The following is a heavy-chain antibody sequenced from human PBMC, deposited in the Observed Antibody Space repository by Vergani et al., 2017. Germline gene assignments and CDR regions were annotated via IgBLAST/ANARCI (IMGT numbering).Heavy chain of an antibody. D-gene: IGHD1-26*01. V-gene: IGHV3-21*01. CDR3: ARDHRGARDY. CDR1: GFTFSSYS. Sequence: EVQLVESGGGLVQPGGSLRLSCAASGFTFSSYSMNWVRQAPGKGLEWVSSISSSSSYIYYADSVKGRFTISRDNAKNSLYLQMNSLRAEDTAVYYCARDHRGARDYWGQGTLVTVSS. J-gene: IGHJ4*02. CDR2: ISSSSSYI.